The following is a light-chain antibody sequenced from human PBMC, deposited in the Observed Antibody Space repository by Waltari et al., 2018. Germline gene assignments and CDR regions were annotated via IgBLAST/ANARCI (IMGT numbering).Light chain of an antibody. CDR3: QQGDTSPPT. V-gene: IGKV1-12*01. J-gene: IGKJ1*01. CDR2: HSS. Sequence: IHMTQSPSSVSASVGDSVSMSCRASQDISTSLAWYQQKSGKAPSLLIYHSSTLQSGVPSRFSGAGTGTDFTLTINNLHPEDFATYFCQQGDTSPPTFGPGTKVELK. CDR1: QDISTS.